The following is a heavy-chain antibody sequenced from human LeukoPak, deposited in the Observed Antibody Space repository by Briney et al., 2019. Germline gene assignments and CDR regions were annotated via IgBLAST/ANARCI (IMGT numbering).Heavy chain of an antibody. CDR3: AREIIAAAGYYYYYMDV. J-gene: IGHJ6*03. CDR1: GYTFTGYY. D-gene: IGHD6-13*01. Sequence: ASVKVSCKASGYTFTGYYMHWVRQAPGQGLEWMGWINPNSGGTNYAQKFQGRVTMIRDTSISTAYMELSRLRSDDTAVYYCAREIIAAAGYYYYYMDVWGKGTTVTVSS. V-gene: IGHV1-2*02. CDR2: INPNSGGT.